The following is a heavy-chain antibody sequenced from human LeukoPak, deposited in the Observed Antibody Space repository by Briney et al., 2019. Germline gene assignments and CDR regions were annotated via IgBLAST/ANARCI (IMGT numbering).Heavy chain of an antibody. CDR1: GYTFTGYY. J-gene: IGHJ4*02. D-gene: IGHD6-13*01. CDR3: AATPIAAAGTGDY. V-gene: IGHV1-2*02. CDR2: INPNSGGT. Sequence: ASVKVSCKASGYTFTGYYMHWVRQAPGQGLEWMGWINPNSGGTNYAQKFQGRVTMTRDTSISTAYMELSRLRSDDTAVYYCAATPIAAAGTGDYWGQGTLVTVSS.